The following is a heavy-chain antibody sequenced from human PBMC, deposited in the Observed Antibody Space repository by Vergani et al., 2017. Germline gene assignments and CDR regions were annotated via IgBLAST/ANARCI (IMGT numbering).Heavy chain of an antibody. J-gene: IGHJ6*02. V-gene: IGHV4-31*03. CDR2: IYYSGST. CDR3: ATNRLNEDDVWSGGSYGMDV. CDR1: GGSISSGCYY. D-gene: IGHD3-3*01. Sequence: QVQLQESGPGLVKPSETLSLTCTVSGGSISSGCYYWSWLRQHPGKGLGWIGYIYYSGSTYYNPSLQSRVTISVDTSKNPCSLKLSSVTAADTAVYYCATNRLNEDDVWSGGSYGMDVWGQGTTVTVSS.